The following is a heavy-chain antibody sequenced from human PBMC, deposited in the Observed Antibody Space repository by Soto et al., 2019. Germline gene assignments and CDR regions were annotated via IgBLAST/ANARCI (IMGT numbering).Heavy chain of an antibody. CDR2: IYYSGSS. J-gene: IGHJ2*01. CDR1: GGSISSYY. Sequence: QVQLQESGPGLVKPSETLSLTCTVSGGSISSYYWSWIRQPPGKGLEWIGYIYYSGSSNYNPSLKSRVTISIDTSKNQFSLKLSSVTAADTAVYYCARPARTGDMCYFDLWGRGTLVTVSS. CDR3: ARPARTGDMCYFDL. V-gene: IGHV4-59*08. D-gene: IGHD7-27*01.